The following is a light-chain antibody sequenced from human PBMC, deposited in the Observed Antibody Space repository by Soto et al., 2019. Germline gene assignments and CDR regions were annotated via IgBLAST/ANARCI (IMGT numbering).Light chain of an antibody. CDR3: QQSYSKLLT. CDR1: QSISNY. V-gene: IGKV1-39*01. Sequence: DIQMTQSPSSLSASVGDRVTITCRASQSISNYLNWYQQKPGKAPKLLIYAASSLQSGVPSRFRASASGTDFTLTISSLQPEDFATYYCQQSYSKLLTFGGGTKVEIK. J-gene: IGKJ4*01. CDR2: AAS.